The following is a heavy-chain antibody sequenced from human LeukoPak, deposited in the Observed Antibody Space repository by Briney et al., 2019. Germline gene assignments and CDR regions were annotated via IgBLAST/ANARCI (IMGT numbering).Heavy chain of an antibody. CDR2: IRYDGSNK. J-gene: IGHJ6*03. Sequence: QPGGSLRLSCAASGFTFSSYGMHWVRQAPGKGLEWVAFIRYDGSNKYYADSVKGRFAISRDNSKNTLYLQMNSLRAEDTAVYYCAKESRHYSPNYYYYYMDVWGKGTTVTVSS. D-gene: IGHD2-15*01. CDR1: GFTFSSYG. CDR3: AKESRHYSPNYYYYYMDV. V-gene: IGHV3-30*02.